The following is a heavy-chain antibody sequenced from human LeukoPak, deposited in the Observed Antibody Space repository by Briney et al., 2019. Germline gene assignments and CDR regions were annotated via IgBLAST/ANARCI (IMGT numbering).Heavy chain of an antibody. J-gene: IGHJ6*02. CDR3: TRGRRFYYGMDV. Sequence: SQTLSLTCAISGDSLSSTTAAWNWVRQSPSRGLEWLGRTYYTSKSKWDTDYAVSLKGRISVSPDISKNQFSLQLNSVTPEDTAVYYCTRGRRFYYGMDVWGQGTTVTVSS. CDR2: TYYTSKSKWDT. D-gene: IGHD3-16*01. CDR1: GDSLSSTTAA. V-gene: IGHV6-1*01.